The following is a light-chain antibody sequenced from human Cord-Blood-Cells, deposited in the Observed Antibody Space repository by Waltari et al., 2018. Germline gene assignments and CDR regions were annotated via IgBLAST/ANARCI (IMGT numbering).Light chain of an antibody. CDR1: HGVSSN. V-gene: IGKV3-15*01. CDR2: GAS. CDR3: QQYNNWPFP. Sequence: EIVMTQSPATLSVSPGERATLSCRASHGVSSNLAWYQQKPGQAPRLLSYGASTRATGIPARFSGSGSGTEFTLTISSLQSEDFAVYYCQQYNNWPFPFGPGTKVDIK. J-gene: IGKJ3*01.